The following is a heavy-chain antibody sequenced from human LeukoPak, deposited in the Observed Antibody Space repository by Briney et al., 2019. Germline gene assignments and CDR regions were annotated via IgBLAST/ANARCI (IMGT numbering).Heavy chain of an antibody. Sequence: SVKISCKASGYTFTINHIHWVRQAPGQGLEWMGGIIPIFGTANYAQKFQGRVTITADESTSTAYMELSSLRSEDTAVYYCARAGRGPVAGTFDYWGQGTLVTVSS. J-gene: IGHJ4*02. CDR1: GYTFTINH. D-gene: IGHD6-19*01. CDR2: IIPIFGTA. V-gene: IGHV1-69*13. CDR3: ARAGRGPVAGTFDY.